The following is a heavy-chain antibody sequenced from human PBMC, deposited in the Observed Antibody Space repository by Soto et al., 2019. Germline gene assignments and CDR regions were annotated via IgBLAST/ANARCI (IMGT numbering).Heavy chain of an antibody. CDR3: AKDPPSGSFGRGGDY. J-gene: IGHJ4*02. V-gene: IGHV3-15*01. CDR2: IKSKTDGGTT. Sequence: EVQLVESGGGLVKPGGSLRLSCAASGFTFSNAWMSWVRQAPGKGLEWVGRIKSKTDGGTTDYAAPVKGRFTISRDDSKNTLYLQMNSLRAEDTAVYYCAKDPPSGSFGRGGDYWGQGTLVTVSS. D-gene: IGHD1-26*01. CDR1: GFTFSNAW.